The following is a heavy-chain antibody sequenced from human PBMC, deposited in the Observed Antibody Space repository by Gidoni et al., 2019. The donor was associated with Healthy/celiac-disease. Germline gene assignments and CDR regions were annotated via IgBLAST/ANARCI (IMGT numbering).Heavy chain of an antibody. V-gene: IGHV3-15*01. J-gene: IGHJ4*02. CDR3: TTGVNIWSGYYTGWYFDY. CDR2: IKSKTDGGTT. Sequence: EVQLVESGGGLVKPGGSLRLSCAASGLTLSNAWMSWVRKAPGKGLEWVGRIKSKTDGGTTDYAAPVKGRFTISRDDSKNTLYLQMNSLKTEDTAVYYCTTGVNIWSGYYTGWYFDYWGQGTLVTVSS. CDR1: GLTLSNAW. D-gene: IGHD3-3*01.